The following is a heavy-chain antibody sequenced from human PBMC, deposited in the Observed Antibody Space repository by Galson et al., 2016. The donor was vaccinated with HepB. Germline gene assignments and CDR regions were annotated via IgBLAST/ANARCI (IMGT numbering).Heavy chain of an antibody. V-gene: IGHV6-1*01. D-gene: IGHD5-24*01. CDR2: TYYRSKWYT. J-gene: IGHJ6*02. CDR3: ARDQERWSHLVAMDV. Sequence: CAISGDSVSSNSATWNWIRQSPSRGLEWLGRTYYRSKWYTDRALSVKSRITINADTSKNQFSLLLDSVTPEDTAVYYCARDQERWSHLVAMDVWGQGTTVTVSS. CDR1: GDSVSSNSAT.